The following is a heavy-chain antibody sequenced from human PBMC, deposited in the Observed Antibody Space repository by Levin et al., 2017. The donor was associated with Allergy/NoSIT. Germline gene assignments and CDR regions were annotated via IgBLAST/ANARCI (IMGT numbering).Heavy chain of an antibody. Sequence: GESLKISCAASGFTFRDYYMSWIRQAPGKGLEWVSYISSSGSTIYYADSVKGRFTISRDNAKNSLYLQMNSLRAEDTAVYYCARAAGELYAFDIWGQGTMVTVSS. J-gene: IGHJ3*02. CDR1: GFTFRDYY. V-gene: IGHV3-11*01. CDR3: ARAAGELYAFDI. D-gene: IGHD1-26*01. CDR2: ISSSGSTI.